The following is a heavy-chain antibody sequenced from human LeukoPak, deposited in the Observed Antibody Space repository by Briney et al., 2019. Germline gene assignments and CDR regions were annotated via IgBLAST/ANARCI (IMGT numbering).Heavy chain of an antibody. CDR2: INHSGST. J-gene: IGHJ6*03. CDR1: GGSFSGYY. Sequence: SETLSLTCAVYGGSFSGYYWSWIRQPPGKGLEGIGEINHSGSTNYNPSLKSRVTISVDTSKNPFSLKLSSVTAADTAVYYCARGYDDYGDYGNYKGDYYYMDVWGKGTTVTVSS. D-gene: IGHD4-17*01. V-gene: IGHV4-34*01. CDR3: ARGYDDYGDYGNYKGDYYYMDV.